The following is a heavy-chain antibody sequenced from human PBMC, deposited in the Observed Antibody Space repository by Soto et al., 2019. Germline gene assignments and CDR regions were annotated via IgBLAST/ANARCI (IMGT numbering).Heavy chain of an antibody. Sequence: QVQLVQSGAEVKKPGASVKVSCKASGYTFTSYGISWVRQAPGQGLEWMGWISAYNGNTNSAQKLQGRVTMTTDTSTSTAYMELRSLRSDDTAVYYCARVIITFGGVIVMGFDYWGQGTMVTVSS. D-gene: IGHD3-16*02. V-gene: IGHV1-18*04. CDR2: ISAYNGNT. CDR3: ARVIITFGGVIVMGFDY. J-gene: IGHJ4*02. CDR1: GYTFTSYG.